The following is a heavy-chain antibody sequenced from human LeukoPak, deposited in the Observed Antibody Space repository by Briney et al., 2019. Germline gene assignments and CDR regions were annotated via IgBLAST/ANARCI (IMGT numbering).Heavy chain of an antibody. CDR3: AREASGNYHVFVT. D-gene: IGHD1-26*01. CDR1: GFTFSSFW. J-gene: IGHJ4*02. CDR2: IKSDGST. Sequence: PGGSLRLSCAASGFTFSSFWMHWVRQAPGKGLVWVSRIKSDGSTNYADAVKGRFTISRDNAKKSVYLEMTDLRAEDNAVYYGAREASGNYHVFVTRGQGTLVTVSS. V-gene: IGHV3-74*01.